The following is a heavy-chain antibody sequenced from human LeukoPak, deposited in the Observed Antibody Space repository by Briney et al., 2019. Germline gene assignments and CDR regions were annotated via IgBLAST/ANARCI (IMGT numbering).Heavy chain of an antibody. D-gene: IGHD3-16*01. CDR1: GSSITSVSHY. CDR2: IYYTGSS. CDR3: ARRWGNIVGVTYEY. J-gene: IGHJ4*02. V-gene: IGHV4-39*01. Sequence: PSETLSLTCTISGSSITSVSHYWGWIRQPPGKGLEWIGDIYYTGSSYYSPSLRSRVTMSVHTSENQFSLRLNSVTAVDTAVYYCARRWGNIVGVTYEYWGQGTLVTVSS.